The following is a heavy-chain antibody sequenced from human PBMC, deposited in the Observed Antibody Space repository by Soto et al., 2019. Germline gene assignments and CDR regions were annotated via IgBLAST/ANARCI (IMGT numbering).Heavy chain of an antibody. V-gene: IGHV4-59*01. CDR2: IHYSGST. CDR1: GGSISGYY. D-gene: IGHD6-13*01. J-gene: IGHJ4*02. CDR3: ARGSAAGTKSPFDY. Sequence: VQLQESGPGLVKPSETLSLTCTVSGGSISGYYWSWIRQSPGKGLEWIGYIHYSGSTNYNPSLKRRVTTSVYTSKNQSSLELSSVTAADTAVYYCARGSAAGTKSPFDYWGQGTLVTVSS.